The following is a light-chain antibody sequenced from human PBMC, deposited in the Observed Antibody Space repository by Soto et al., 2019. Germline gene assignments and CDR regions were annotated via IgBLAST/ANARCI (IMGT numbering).Light chain of an antibody. J-gene: IGKJ1*01. CDR1: QSVSSH. Sequence: EIVWTQSTGTLSLSPGERAALSCRASQSVSSHLAWYQQKPGQAPRLLIYGASTRATGSPDRVSGMWSWTEFTLNISSLQSEDLEVYYGHQYHNWPWTFAQGTKVDI. CDR3: HQYHNWPWT. CDR2: GAS. V-gene: IGKV3-15*01.